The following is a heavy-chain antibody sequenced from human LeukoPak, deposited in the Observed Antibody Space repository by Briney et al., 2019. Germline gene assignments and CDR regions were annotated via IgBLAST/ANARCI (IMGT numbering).Heavy chain of an antibody. V-gene: IGHV1-18*01. CDR1: GYTFTSYG. D-gene: IGHD3-16*02. CDR2: ISAYNGNT. J-gene: IGHJ5*02. CDR3: ARGVGKGLRLGVLSFGWFDP. Sequence: GASVTVSCKASGYTFTSYGISWVRQAPGQGREGMGWISAYNGNTNYAQKLQGRVTMTTDTSTSTAYMELKSLRSDDTAVYYCARGVGKGLRLGVLSFGWFDPWGQGTLVTVSS.